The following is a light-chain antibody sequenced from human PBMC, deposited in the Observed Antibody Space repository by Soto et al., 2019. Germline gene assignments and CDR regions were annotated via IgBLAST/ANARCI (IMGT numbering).Light chain of an antibody. V-gene: IGKV1-33*01. CDR2: DAS. J-gene: IGKJ4*01. Sequence: DIQLTHSPSSVSASVGCSFNITCQASQDIRNYLNWHKQKPGKAPKALIHDASNLATGVPSRLSGSGSGTDFTFTINSLTPEDIGTYYCQQYENLPSFGGGTKVDIK. CDR3: QQYENLPS. CDR1: QDIRNY.